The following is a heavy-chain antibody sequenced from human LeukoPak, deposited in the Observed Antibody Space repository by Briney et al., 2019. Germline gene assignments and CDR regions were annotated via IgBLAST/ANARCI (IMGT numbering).Heavy chain of an antibody. CDR1: GFTFSSFS. D-gene: IGHD6-19*01. Sequence: QSGGSLRLSCVASGFTFSSFSMHWVRQSPGNGLEWVAVISHDGSHQSYADSVKGRFTISRDNSKNTLYLQMNSLRAEDTALYYCAQNEYTWLDRNYFDYWGQGTLVTVSS. V-gene: IGHV3-30*04. CDR2: ISHDGSHQ. CDR3: AQNEYTWLDRNYFDY. J-gene: IGHJ4*02.